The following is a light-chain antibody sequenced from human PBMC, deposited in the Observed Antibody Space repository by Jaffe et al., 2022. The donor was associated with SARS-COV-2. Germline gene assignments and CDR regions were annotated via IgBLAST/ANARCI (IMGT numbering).Light chain of an antibody. J-gene: IGKJ1*01. CDR2: AAS. CDR3: QQSYSTWT. Sequence: DIQMTQSPSSLSASVGDRVTITCRASQSISAYLNWYQQKPGEAPQVLIHAASRLQSGVPSRFSGSGSGTDFTLTISSLQPEDSATYYCQQSYSTWTFGQGTKVEIK. CDR1: QSISAY. V-gene: IGKV1-39*01.